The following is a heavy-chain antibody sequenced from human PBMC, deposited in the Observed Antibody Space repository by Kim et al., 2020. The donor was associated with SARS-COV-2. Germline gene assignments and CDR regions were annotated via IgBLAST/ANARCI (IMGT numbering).Heavy chain of an antibody. CDR3: ARDRDSSGWYLYYYYGMDV. D-gene: IGHD6-19*01. CDR1: GFTFSSYG. Sequence: GGSLRLSCAASGFTFSSYGMHWVRQAPGKGLEWVAVISYDGSNKYYADSVKGRFTISRDNSKNTLYLQMNSLRAEDTAVYYCARDRDSSGWYLYYYYGMDVWGQGTTVTVSS. V-gene: IGHV3-33*05. J-gene: IGHJ6*02. CDR2: ISYDGSNK.